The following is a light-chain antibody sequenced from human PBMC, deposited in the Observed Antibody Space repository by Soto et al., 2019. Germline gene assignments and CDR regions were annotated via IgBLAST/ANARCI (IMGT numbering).Light chain of an antibody. CDR1: QSGSSSY. V-gene: IGKV3-20*01. CDR3: KQYGSSPPT. J-gene: IGKJ1*01. Sequence: IALTQSPGTLSLSPGERATLSCRASQSGSSSYLAWYQQKPGQAHRLLINDAYSRATGIQDRFSGSGSGTDFTLTIRRLEPEDFAVYYCKQYGSSPPTFGQGTKVDIK. CDR2: DAY.